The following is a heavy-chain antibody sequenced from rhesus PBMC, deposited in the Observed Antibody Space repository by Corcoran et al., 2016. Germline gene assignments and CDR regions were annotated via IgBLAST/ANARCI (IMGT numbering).Heavy chain of an antibody. D-gene: IGHD3-9*01. V-gene: IGHV4-173*01. CDR3: ARDRRPFTRMITVTIPTGFDY. Sequence: QLQLQESGPGLVKPSETLSLTCAVSGGSISSNYWNWIRQSPGKGLEWIGRISGSGGSTDYNPSIKSRVTISKYTSKNQFSLKLGTVTAADTDVYYCARDRRPFTRMITVTIPTGFDYWGQGVLVTVSS. J-gene: IGHJ4*01. CDR2: ISGSGGST. CDR1: GGSISSNY.